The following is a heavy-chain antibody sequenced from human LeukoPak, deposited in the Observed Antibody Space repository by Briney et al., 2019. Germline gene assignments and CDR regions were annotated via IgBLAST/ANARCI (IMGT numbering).Heavy chain of an antibody. Sequence: PGGSLRLSCAASGFAFSSHAMHWVRQAPGKGLDWVAVISFDGSNKYYTDSVKGRLTISRDDSTNTLYLQMTSLRPEDTAVYYCARDSHRGYTSSCGENWGQGTLVTVSS. J-gene: IGHJ4*02. CDR2: ISFDGSNK. V-gene: IGHV3-30-3*01. CDR1: GFAFSSHA. CDR3: ARDSHRGYTSSCGEN. D-gene: IGHD6-13*01.